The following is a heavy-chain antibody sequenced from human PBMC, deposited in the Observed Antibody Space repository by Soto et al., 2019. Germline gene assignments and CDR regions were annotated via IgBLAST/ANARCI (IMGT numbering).Heavy chain of an antibody. Sequence: PGGSLRLSCAASGFTFSSYGMHWVRQAPGKGLEWVSSISSSSSYIYYADSVKGRFTISRDNAKNSLYLQMNSLRAEDTAVYYCARDFTIFNWFDPWGQGTLVTVSS. D-gene: IGHD3-9*01. V-gene: IGHV3-21*01. J-gene: IGHJ5*02. CDR3: ARDFTIFNWFDP. CDR2: ISSSSSYI. CDR1: GFTFSSYG.